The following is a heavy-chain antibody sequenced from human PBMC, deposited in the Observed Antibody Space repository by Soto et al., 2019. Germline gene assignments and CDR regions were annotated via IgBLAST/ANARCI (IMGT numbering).Heavy chain of an antibody. CDR1: GYAFTSDG. V-gene: IGHV1-18*04. Sequence: QVQLVQSGGEVKKPGASVRVSCKASGYAFTSDGISFLRQAPGQALEWMGWISVYNGNTNYAQKFQGRVNMTTDTSTNTVYMGVRSLTSDDPAVYYCAIDWCSGGKCSLVFEYWGQGTLVTVSS. CDR2: ISVYNGNT. CDR3: AIDWCSGGKCSLVFEY. D-gene: IGHD2-15*01. J-gene: IGHJ4*02.